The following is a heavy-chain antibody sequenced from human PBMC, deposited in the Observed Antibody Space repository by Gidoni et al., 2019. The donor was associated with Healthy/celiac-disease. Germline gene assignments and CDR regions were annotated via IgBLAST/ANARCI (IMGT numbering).Heavy chain of an antibody. CDR2: ISYDGSNK. CDR3: ARVEQQLGRSFDY. Sequence: QVQLVESGGGVVQPGRSLRLSCAASGFTFSSYAMHWVRQAPGKGLEWVAVISYDGSNKYYADSVKGRFTISRDNSKNTLYLQMNSLRAEDTAVYYCARVEQQLGRSFDYWGQGTLVTVSS. J-gene: IGHJ4*02. CDR1: GFTFSSYA. D-gene: IGHD6-13*01. V-gene: IGHV3-30*04.